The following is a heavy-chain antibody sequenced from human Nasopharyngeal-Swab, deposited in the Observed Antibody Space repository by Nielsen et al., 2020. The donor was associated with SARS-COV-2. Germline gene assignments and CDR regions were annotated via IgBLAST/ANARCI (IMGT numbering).Heavy chain of an antibody. D-gene: IGHD1-20*01. CDR3: ARDPITGTTEAENPPFDY. V-gene: IGHV1-46*01. CDR2: INPSGGST. J-gene: IGHJ4*02. Sequence: WVRQAPGQGLEWMGIINPSGGSTSYAQKFQGRVTMTRDTSTSTVYMELSSLRSEDTAVYYCARDPITGTTEAENPPFDYWGQGTPVTVSS.